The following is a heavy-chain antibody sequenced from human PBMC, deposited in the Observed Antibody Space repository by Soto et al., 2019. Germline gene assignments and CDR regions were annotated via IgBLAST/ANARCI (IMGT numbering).Heavy chain of an antibody. CDR2: IYHIGST. J-gene: IGHJ6*02. CDR1: GASINSANW. D-gene: IGHD3-3*01. Sequence: QVLMEESGPGLVKPSGTLSLTCTVSGASINSANWWVWVRQPPGKGLEWIGEIYHIGSTTYNPSLKRRATISVDKSKNQFSLKVTSVTAADTGVYYCAKRYDFWSGRWYGLGVWGQGTTVTVSS. CDR3: AKRYDFWSGRWYGLGV. V-gene: IGHV4-4*02.